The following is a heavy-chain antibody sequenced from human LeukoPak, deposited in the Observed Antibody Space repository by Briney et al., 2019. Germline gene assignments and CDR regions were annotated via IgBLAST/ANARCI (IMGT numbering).Heavy chain of an antibody. V-gene: IGHV4-38-2*02. CDR1: GYSISSGYY. D-gene: IGHD2-15*01. CDR2: IYHSGST. Sequence: SETLSLTCTVSGYSISSGYYWGWIRQPPGKGLEWIGSIYHSGSTYYNPSLKSRVTISADTSKNQFSLKLSSVTAADTAVYYCARGVVAAPQTFDYWGQGTLVAVSS. J-gene: IGHJ4*02. CDR3: ARGVVAAPQTFDY.